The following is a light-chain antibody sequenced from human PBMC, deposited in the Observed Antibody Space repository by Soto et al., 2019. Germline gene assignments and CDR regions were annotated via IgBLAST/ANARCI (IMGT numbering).Light chain of an antibody. V-gene: IGLV2-14*01. Sequence: QSALTQPASVSGSPGQSITISCTGTSSDVGGYNYVSWYQQHPGKAPKLMIYDVSNRPSGVSNRFSGSKSGNTASLTISGLQAEAEADYYCSSYTSSSTPVVFGGGTNVTVL. CDR3: SSYTSSSTPVV. J-gene: IGLJ2*01. CDR2: DVS. CDR1: SSDVGGYNY.